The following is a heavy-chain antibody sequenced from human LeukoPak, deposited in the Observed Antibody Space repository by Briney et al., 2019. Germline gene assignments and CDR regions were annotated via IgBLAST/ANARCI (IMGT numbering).Heavy chain of an antibody. D-gene: IGHD4-17*01. CDR1: GFTFSSYA. Sequence: GGSLRLSCAASGFTFSSYAMNWVRQAPGKGLEWVSYISISSSYIYYADSVKGRFTISRDNAKNSLYLQMNSLRAEDTAVYYCARDRATVTTNPRGVEDYWGQGTLVTVSS. CDR3: ARDRATVTTNPRGVEDY. V-gene: IGHV3-21*05. J-gene: IGHJ4*02. CDR2: ISISSSYI.